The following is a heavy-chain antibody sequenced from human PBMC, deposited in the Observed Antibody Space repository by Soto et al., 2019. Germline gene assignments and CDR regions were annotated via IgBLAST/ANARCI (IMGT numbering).Heavy chain of an antibody. D-gene: IGHD3-10*01. V-gene: IGHV4-59*01. CDR2: IHFDGTT. CDR1: GGSIRSYY. Sequence: SETLSLTCSVSGGSIRSYYWTWIRQPPGQSLEWIGNIHFDGTTYYNPSLESRVTISVDTSKNQFSLRVTSVSAADTAVYYCARSGTYPVFIDLWGQGTLVNVSS. CDR3: ARSGTYPVFIDL. J-gene: IGHJ4*02.